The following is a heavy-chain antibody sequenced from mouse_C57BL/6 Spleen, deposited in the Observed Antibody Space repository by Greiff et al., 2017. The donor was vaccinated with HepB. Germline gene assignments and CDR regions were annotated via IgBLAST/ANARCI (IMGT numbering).Heavy chain of an antibody. D-gene: IGHD1-1*01. CDR1: GYTFTSYW. Sequence: QVQLQQSGAELVRPGTSVKLSCKASGYTFTSYWMHWVKQRPGQGLEWIGVLDPSDSYTTYNPKFKGKATLTVDTSSSPAYMQLSSLTSAESAVYYGARRGTTVVATGAMDYWGQGTSVTVSS. J-gene: IGHJ4*01. CDR3: ARRGTTVVATGAMDY. CDR2: LDPSDSYT. V-gene: IGHV1-59*01.